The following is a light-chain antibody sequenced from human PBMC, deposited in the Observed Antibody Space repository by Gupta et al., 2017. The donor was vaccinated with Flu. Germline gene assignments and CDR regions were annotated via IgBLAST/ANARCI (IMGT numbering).Light chain of an antibody. V-gene: IGLV1-44*01. CDR1: SPNIGSSST. CDR3: SSWDDSPNGFYV. CDR2: SND. J-gene: IGLJ1*01. Sequence: QSLLTQPPSASGTPGQRVTISCSGTSPNIGSSSTVNWYQQVPGTAPKLLIFSNDQRPSGVPDRFSASKSGTSASLAISGLQSDDEADYYCSSWDDSPNGFYVFGTGTRVTVL.